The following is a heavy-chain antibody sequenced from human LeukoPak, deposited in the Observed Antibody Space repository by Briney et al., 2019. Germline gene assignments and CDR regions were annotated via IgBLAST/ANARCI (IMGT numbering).Heavy chain of an antibody. V-gene: IGHV3-74*01. D-gene: IGHD6-13*01. CDR3: AREAIAGAFDI. J-gene: IGHJ3*02. CDR2: IKIDGSST. CDR1: GFIFSTYW. Sequence: GGSLRLSCAASGFIFSTYWMHWVRQAPGKGLVWVSRIKIDGSSTSYADSVKGRFTISRDNAKNTLYLQMNSLRAEDTAVYYCAREAIAGAFDIWGQGTMVTVSS.